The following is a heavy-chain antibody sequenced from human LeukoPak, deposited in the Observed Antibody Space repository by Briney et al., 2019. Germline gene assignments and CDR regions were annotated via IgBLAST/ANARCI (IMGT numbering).Heavy chain of an antibody. J-gene: IGHJ4*02. V-gene: IGHV3-21*01. CDR2: ISSSSYI. CDR3: ARDLI. Sequence: PGGSLRLSRAASGFTFSSYSMNWVRQAPGNGLEWVSSISSSSYIYYADSVKGRFTISRDNAKNSLYLQMNTLRAEDTAVYYSARDLIWGQGTLVTVSS. CDR1: GFTFSSYS.